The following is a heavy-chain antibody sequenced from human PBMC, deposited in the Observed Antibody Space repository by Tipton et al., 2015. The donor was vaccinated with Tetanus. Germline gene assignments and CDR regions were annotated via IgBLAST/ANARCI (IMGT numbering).Heavy chain of an antibody. J-gene: IGHJ4*02. CDR2: IFYTGSS. Sequence: TLSLTCAVSGVSIRSSTYFWGWIRQPPGKGLEWIGHIFYTGSSHYNPSFEIRVTISVDTSKNQFSLNLSSVTAADTAVYFCARQEPPRRFFYDSSGSSDWGQGILVTVSS. CDR3: ARQEPPRRFFYDSSGSSD. V-gene: IGHV4-39*01. CDR1: GVSIRSSTYF. D-gene: IGHD3-22*01.